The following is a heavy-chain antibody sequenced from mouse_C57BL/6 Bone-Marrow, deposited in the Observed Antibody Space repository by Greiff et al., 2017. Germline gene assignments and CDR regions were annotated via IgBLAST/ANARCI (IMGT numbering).Heavy chain of an antibody. V-gene: IGHV2-2*01. Sequence: QVQLKESGPGLVQPSQSLSITCTVSGFSLTSYGVHWVRQSPGKGLEWLGVIWSGGSTDYNAAFISRLSISKDNSKCQVFFKMNSLQADDTAIYYCAGNIYYYDSSLDYWGQGTTLTVSS. CDR1: GFSLTSYG. CDR2: IWSGGST. CDR3: AGNIYYYDSSLDY. J-gene: IGHJ2*01. D-gene: IGHD1-1*01.